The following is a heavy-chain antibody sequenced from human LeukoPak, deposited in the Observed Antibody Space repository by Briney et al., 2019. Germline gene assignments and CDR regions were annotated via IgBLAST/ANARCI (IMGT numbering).Heavy chain of an antibody. CDR2: IYYSGST. Sequence: KPSETLSLTCTVSGGSISSYYWSWIRQPPGKGLEWIGYIYYSGSTNYNPSLKSRVTISVDTSKNQFSLKLSSVTAADTAVYYCARESGTYYYDSRDAFDIWGQGTMVTVSS. V-gene: IGHV4-59*01. J-gene: IGHJ3*02. CDR3: ARESGTYYYDSRDAFDI. D-gene: IGHD3-22*01. CDR1: GGSISSYY.